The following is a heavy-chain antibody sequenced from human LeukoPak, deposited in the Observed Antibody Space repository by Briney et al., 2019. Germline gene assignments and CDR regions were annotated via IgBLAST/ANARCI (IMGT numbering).Heavy chain of an antibody. J-gene: IGHJ6*04. D-gene: IGHD3-10*02. V-gene: IGHV3-48*03. CDR2: ISSSGSTI. CDR1: GFTFHDYT. Sequence: GGSLRLSCVASGFTFHDYTMHWVRQVPGKGLEWVSYISSSGSTIYYADSVKGRFTISRDNAKNSLYLQMNSLRAEDTAVYYCAELGITMIGGVWGKGTTVTISS. CDR3: AELGITMIGGV.